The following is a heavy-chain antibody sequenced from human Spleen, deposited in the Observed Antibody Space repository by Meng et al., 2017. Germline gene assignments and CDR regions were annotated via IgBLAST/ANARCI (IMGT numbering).Heavy chain of an antibody. D-gene: IGHD2-15*01. CDR1: GYKSTDYY. CDR2: INPNRGGT. Sequence: QWNLGRAEAEVKSLGASGKVSCKPSGYKSTDYYRQWFRQARGQWLKWMGWINPNRGGTRYGQILQGRVTMTRDTSISTAYMELSRLRSDDTAVYYCATVIGATATLGFDYWGQGTLVTVSS. CDR3: ATVIGATATLGFDY. J-gene: IGHJ4*02. V-gene: IGHV1-2*02.